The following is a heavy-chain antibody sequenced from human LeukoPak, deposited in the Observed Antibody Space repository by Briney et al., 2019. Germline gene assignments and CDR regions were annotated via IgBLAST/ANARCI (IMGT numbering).Heavy chain of an antibody. CDR3: ARVRGDFETD. CDR1: GGSISSYY. V-gene: IGHV4-59*01. CDR2: RYYSGST. J-gene: IGHJ1*01. D-gene: IGHD3-16*01. Sequence: SETLSLTCSVSGGSISSYYWTWIRQPPGKGLEWIGYRYYSGSTTFNPSLKSRVTISVDTSKSQFSLKLISVTAADTAIYYCARVRGDFETDWGQGTLVTVSS.